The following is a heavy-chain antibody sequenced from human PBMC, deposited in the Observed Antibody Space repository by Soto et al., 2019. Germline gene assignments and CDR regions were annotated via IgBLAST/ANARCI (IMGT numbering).Heavy chain of an antibody. J-gene: IGHJ6*02. CDR3: AKDAIGWYHYYGMDV. V-gene: IGHV1-18*04. CDR1: GYTFTNYG. D-gene: IGHD2-2*01. CDR2: ISGNDGNA. Sequence: IRLVQSGTEVKKPGASVKVSCKASGYTFTNYGISWVRQAPGQGLEWMGWISGNDGNANYDQKFQARVSITIDTSTNTAYMEVSSLRADDTAVFYCAKDAIGWYHYYGMDVWGQGTTVTVSS.